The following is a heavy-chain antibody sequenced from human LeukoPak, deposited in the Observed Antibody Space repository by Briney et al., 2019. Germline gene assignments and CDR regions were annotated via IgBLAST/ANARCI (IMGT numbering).Heavy chain of an antibody. V-gene: IGHV1-46*01. D-gene: IGHD5-18*01. CDR2: INPSNSYT. Sequence: GASVKVSCRASGYTFTSYYMHWVRQAPGQGLEWMGTINPSNSYTNYAQNFQGRVTMTRDTSTSTVYMELSSLRSEDTAVYYCARAYTYGLGYWGQGIPVTVSS. J-gene: IGHJ4*02. CDR3: ARAYTYGLGY. CDR1: GYTFTSYY.